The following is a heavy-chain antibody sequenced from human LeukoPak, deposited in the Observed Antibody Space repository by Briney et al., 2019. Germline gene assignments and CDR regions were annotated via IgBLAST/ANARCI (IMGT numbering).Heavy chain of an antibody. CDR3: ARVAGYCGSTSCPGWSDP. J-gene: IGHJ5*02. Sequence: SVKVSCKASGGTFSSYAISWVRQAPGQGLEWMGGIIPIFGTANYAQKFQGRVTITTDESTSTAYMELSSLRSEDTAVYYCARVAGYCGSTSCPGWSDPWGQGTLVTVSS. CDR1: GGTFSSYA. V-gene: IGHV1-69*05. D-gene: IGHD2-2*01. CDR2: IIPIFGTA.